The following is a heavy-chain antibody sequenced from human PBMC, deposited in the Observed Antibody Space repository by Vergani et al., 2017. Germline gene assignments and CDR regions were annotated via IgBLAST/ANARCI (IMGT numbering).Heavy chain of an antibody. CDR1: GGSFSGYY. CDR3: ARAQRYCSSTSCYRGLDY. J-gene: IGHJ4*02. V-gene: IGHV4-34*01. D-gene: IGHD2-2*02. CDR2: INHSGST. Sequence: QVQLQQWGAGLLKPSETLSLTCAVYGGSFSGYYWSWIRQPPGKGLEWIGEINHSGSTNYNPSLKSRVTISVDTSKNQFSLKLSYVTAADTAVYYCARAQRYCSSTSCYRGLDYWGQGTLVTVSS.